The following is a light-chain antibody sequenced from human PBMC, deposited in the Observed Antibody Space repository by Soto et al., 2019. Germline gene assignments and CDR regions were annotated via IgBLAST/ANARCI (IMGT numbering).Light chain of an antibody. CDR2: DAS. V-gene: IGKV1-5*01. CDR1: QSISNW. Sequence: STLSASVGDRVTITCRASQSISNWLAWYQQKQGKAPKLLIYDASSLESGVPSRFSGSGSGTEFTLTISRLQPDDFATYYCQQYNSYWGTFGQGTKVDIK. J-gene: IGKJ1*01. CDR3: QQYNSYWGT.